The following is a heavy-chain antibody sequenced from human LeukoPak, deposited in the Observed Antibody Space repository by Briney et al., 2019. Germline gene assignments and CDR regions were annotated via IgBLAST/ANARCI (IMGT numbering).Heavy chain of an antibody. D-gene: IGHD3-10*01. CDR1: GFTFSNYA. Sequence: GGSLRLSCAASGFTFSNYAMSWVRQAPGKGLEWVSAISGSGGSTYYADSVKGRFTISRDNSKNTLYLQMNSLRAEDTAVYYCAKGDNYYGSGSYMDVWGKGTTVTVSS. CDR3: AKGDNYYGSGSYMDV. J-gene: IGHJ6*03. V-gene: IGHV3-23*01. CDR2: ISGSGGST.